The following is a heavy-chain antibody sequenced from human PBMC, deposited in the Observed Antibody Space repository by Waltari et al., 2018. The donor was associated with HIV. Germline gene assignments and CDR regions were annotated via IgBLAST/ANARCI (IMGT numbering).Heavy chain of an antibody. CDR2: LYHSGST. Sequence: QLPLQESGPGLAKPSETLSLTCTVSGGSVHNYYWSWIRQPPGKGLEWIGYLYHSGSTNYNPSLKSRVTTSVDTSKNRFSLNLTSVTAADTAVYYCARHSGSMGGAFDVWGQGTMVTVSS. J-gene: IGHJ3*01. CDR3: ARHSGSMGGAFDV. D-gene: IGHD3-10*01. CDR1: GGSVHNYY. V-gene: IGHV4-59*08.